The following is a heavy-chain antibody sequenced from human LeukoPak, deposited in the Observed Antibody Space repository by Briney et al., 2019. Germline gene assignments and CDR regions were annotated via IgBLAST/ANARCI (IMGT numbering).Heavy chain of an antibody. J-gene: IGHJ6*02. V-gene: IGHV1-69*13. CDR1: GGTFISYA. CDR2: IIPIFGTA. D-gene: IGHD2-2*01. Sequence: GASVKVSCKASGGTFISYAISWVRQAPGQGLEWMGGIIPIFGTANYAQKFQGRVTITADESTSTAYMELSSLRSEDTAVYYCARDVIVVVPAAMKRILAAPGYYYYYGMDVWGQGTTVTVSS. CDR3: ARDVIVVVPAAMKRILAAPGYYYYYGMDV.